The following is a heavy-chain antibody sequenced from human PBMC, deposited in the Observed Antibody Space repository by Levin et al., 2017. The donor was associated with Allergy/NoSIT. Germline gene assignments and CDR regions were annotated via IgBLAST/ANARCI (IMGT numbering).Heavy chain of an antibody. CDR2: ISSSSSTI. V-gene: IGHV3-48*04. Sequence: QAGGSLRLSCAASGFTFSSYSMNWVRQAPGKGLEWVSYISSSSSTIYYADSVKGRFTISRDNAKNSLYLQMNSLRAEDTAVYYCAREYYDSSGYYMGYFDYWGQGTLVTVSS. D-gene: IGHD3-22*01. CDR3: AREYYDSSGYYMGYFDY. J-gene: IGHJ4*02. CDR1: GFTFSSYS.